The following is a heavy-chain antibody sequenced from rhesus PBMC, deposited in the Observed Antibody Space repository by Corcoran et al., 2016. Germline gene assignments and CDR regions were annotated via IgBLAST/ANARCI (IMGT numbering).Heavy chain of an antibody. Sequence: EVQLVESGGGLVQPGGALRLSCAASGFTFSNYGMGWVRQAPGKGLEWVSYISNGGGSTYYADSVKGRFTISRDNSKTTLSLQMSSLRADDTAVYYCAKGIIGDGGGSEYFDVWGQGALVTVS. D-gene: IGHD5-24*01. CDR1: GFTFSNYG. CDR2: ISNGGGST. V-gene: IGHV3S5*01. CDR3: AKGIIGDGGGSEYFDV. J-gene: IGHJ1*01.